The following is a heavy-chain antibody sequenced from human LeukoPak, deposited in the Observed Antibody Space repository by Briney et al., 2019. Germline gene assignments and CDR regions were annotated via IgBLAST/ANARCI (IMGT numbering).Heavy chain of an antibody. D-gene: IGHD2-2*01. CDR2: IRYEGSNK. CDR3: AKTKPVPAAGYYYYYTDV. CDR1: GFTFSSYG. J-gene: IGHJ6*03. V-gene: IGHV3-30*02. Sequence: GGSLRLSCAASGFTFSSYGMHWVRQSPGKGLEWVAFIRYEGSNKYYADSVKGRFTISRDNSKNTLYLQMNSPRAEDTAVYYCAKTKPVPAAGYYYYYTDVWGKGTTVTVSS.